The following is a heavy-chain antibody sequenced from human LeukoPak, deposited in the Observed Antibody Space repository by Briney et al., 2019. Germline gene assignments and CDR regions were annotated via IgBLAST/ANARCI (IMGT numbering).Heavy chain of an antibody. J-gene: IGHJ2*01. CDR1: GFTFSSYA. CDR3: AREDPRTGYWFFDL. CDR2: MNSDGSRT. V-gene: IGHV3-74*01. Sequence: GESLRLSCAASGFTFSSYAMHWVRQAPGKGLVWVSRMNSDGSRTTYADSAKGRFTISRDNAKNTLYLQMNSLRAEDTAVYFCAREDPRTGYWFFDLWGRGTLVTVSS.